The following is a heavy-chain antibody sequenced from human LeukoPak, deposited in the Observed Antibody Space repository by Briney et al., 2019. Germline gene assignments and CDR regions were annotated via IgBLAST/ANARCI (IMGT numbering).Heavy chain of an antibody. CDR1: GYTLTELS. D-gene: IGHD7-27*01. J-gene: IGHJ3*02. CDR2: FDPEDGET. V-gene: IGHV1-24*01. Sequence: GASVKVSCKVSGYTLTELSMHWVRQAPGKGLEWMGGFDPEDGETIYAQKFQGRVTMTEDTSTDTAYMELSSLRSEDTAVYYCATGVLTGALDAFVIWGQGTMVTVSS. CDR3: ATGVLTGALDAFVI.